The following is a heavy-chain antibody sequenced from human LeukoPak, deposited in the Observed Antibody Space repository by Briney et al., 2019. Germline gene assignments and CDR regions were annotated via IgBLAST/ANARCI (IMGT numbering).Heavy chain of an antibody. D-gene: IGHD3-22*01. CDR3: ARGAGTYYYDSSGFDY. Sequence: ISSYGMHWVRQAPGKGLEWIGSIYYSGSTYYNPSLKSRVTISVDTSKNQFSLKLSSVTAADTAVYYCARGAGTYYYDSSGFDYWGQGTLVTVSS. CDR2: IYYSGST. CDR1: ISSYG. V-gene: IGHV4-39*07. J-gene: IGHJ4*02.